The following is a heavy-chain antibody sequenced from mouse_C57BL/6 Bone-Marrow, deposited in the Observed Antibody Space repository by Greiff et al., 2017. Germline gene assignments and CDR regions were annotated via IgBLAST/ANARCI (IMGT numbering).Heavy chain of an antibody. CDR3: ARRVLLRYLWYFDV. V-gene: IGHV7-3*01. CDR1: GFTFTDYY. J-gene: IGHJ1*03. Sequence: EVKLMESGGGLVQPGGSLSLSCAASGFTFTDYYMSWVRQPPGKALEWLGFIRNKANGYTTEYSASVKGRFTISRDNSQSILYLQMNALRAEDSATYYCARRVLLRYLWYFDVWGTGTTVTVSS. CDR2: IRNKANGYTT. D-gene: IGHD1-1*01.